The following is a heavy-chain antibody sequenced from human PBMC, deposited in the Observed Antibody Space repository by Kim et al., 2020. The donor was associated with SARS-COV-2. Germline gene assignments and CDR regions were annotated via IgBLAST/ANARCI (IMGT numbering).Heavy chain of an antibody. CDR1: GYTFTSYA. CDR3: ARDGPLRYSGYDSLGRLTNDLAFYGMDV. J-gene: IGHJ6*02. D-gene: IGHD5-12*01. V-gene: IGHV7-4-1*02. Sequence: ASVKVSCKASGYTFTSYAMNWVRQAPGQGLEWMGWINTNTGNPTYAQGFTGRFVFSLDTSVSTAYLQISSLKAEDTAVYYCARDGPLRYSGYDSLGRLTNDLAFYGMDVWGQGTTVTVSS. CDR2: INTNTGNP.